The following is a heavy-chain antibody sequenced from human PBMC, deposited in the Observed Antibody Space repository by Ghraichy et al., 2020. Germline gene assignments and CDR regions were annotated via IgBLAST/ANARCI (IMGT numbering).Heavy chain of an antibody. Sequence: GGSLRLSCAASGFTFSSYWMSWVRQAPGKGLEWVANIKQDGSDKYYVDSVKGRFTISRDNAKNSLYLQMNSLRAEDTAVYYCAREGKYSSGWSTFDYWGQGTLVTVSS. CDR2: IKQDGSDK. CDR1: GFTFSSYW. D-gene: IGHD6-19*01. J-gene: IGHJ4*02. V-gene: IGHV3-7*01. CDR3: AREGKYSSGWSTFDY.